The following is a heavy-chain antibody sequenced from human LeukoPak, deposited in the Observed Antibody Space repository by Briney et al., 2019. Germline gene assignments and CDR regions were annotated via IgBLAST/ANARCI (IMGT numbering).Heavy chain of an antibody. CDR2: ISRSGSIK. J-gene: IGHJ4*02. Sequence: GGSLRLSCAVSGFTSRFTFSPYEMNWVRQAPGKGLEWVSSISRSGSIKHYADSVKGRFTISRDNARNSLYVQMNSLRVDDTAVYYCARLLVVGSDVHLWGQGTLVTVSS. D-gene: IGHD3-22*01. CDR3: ARLLVVGSDVHL. CDR1: GFTSRFTFSPYE. V-gene: IGHV3-48*03.